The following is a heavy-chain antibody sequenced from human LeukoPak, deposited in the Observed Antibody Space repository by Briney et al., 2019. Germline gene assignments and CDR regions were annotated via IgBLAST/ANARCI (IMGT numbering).Heavy chain of an antibody. V-gene: IGHV3-21*06. J-gene: IGHJ3*02. CDR1: GFTLSPYS. D-gene: IGHD3-22*01. Sequence: PGGSPSLSCATSGFTLSPYSMSWVRQAPGKGLEWVACISSSGSHTYYADSVKGRFIISRDNAKNSMSLHINSLRVEDTAMYFCARGDVDYYDSSGSDAFYIWGQGQGSPSPQ. CDR2: ISSSGSHT. CDR3: ARGDVDYYDSSGSDAFYI.